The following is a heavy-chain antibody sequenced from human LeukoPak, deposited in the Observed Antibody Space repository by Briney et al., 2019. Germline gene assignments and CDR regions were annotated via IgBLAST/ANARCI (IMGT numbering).Heavy chain of an antibody. V-gene: IGHV3-7*01. J-gene: IGHJ4*02. CDR3: AKYSGYNLEY. CDR1: GFTFSSYW. D-gene: IGHD5-12*01. CDR2: IKQDGSEK. Sequence: PGGSLRLSCAASGFTFSSYWMIWVRQAPGKGLEWVANIKQDGSEKYYVDSVKGRFTISRGNSKNSVYLQMNSLRDDDTGIYYCAKYSGYNLEYWGQGTLVTVSP.